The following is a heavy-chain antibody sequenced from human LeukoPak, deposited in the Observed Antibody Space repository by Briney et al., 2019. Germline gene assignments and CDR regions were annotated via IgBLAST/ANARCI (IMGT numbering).Heavy chain of an antibody. Sequence: GGSLRLSCAASGFTFSSYAMSWVRQAPGKGLEWVSAISGSGGSTYYADSVKGRFTISRDNSKNMLYLQMNSLRAEDTAVYYCAKDGVDCSGGSCYSLEPWGQGTLVTVSS. V-gene: IGHV3-23*01. D-gene: IGHD2-15*01. CDR1: GFTFSSYA. CDR3: AKDGVDCSGGSCYSLEP. CDR2: ISGSGGST. J-gene: IGHJ5*02.